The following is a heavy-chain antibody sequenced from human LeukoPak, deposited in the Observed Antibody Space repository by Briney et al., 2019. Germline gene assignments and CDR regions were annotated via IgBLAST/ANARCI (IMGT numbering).Heavy chain of an antibody. Sequence: GGSLRLSCAASGFTFSSYAMHWVRQAPGKGLEWVAVISYDGSNKYYADSVKGRFTISRDNAQNSLYLQMNSLRAEDTAIYYCVRDRGTYRPIDYWGQGTLVTVSS. CDR1: GFTFSSYA. CDR3: VRDRGTYRPIDY. V-gene: IGHV3-30-3*01. J-gene: IGHJ4*02. CDR2: ISYDGSNK. D-gene: IGHD1-26*01.